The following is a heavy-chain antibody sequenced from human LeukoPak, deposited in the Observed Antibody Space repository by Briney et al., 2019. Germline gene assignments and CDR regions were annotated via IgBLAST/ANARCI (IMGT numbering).Heavy chain of an antibody. V-gene: IGHV3-49*03. Sequence: GGSLRLSCTASGFTFRNYAISWFRQAPGKGLEWIGSIRSTGDGGTTEYAASVKGRFVISREDSKSIAYLQMDSLESEDTAVYYCARGGYQFEHWGQGTLVTVSS. D-gene: IGHD3-16*02. CDR3: ARGGYQFEH. J-gene: IGHJ1*01. CDR1: GFTFRNYA. CDR2: IRSTGDGGTT.